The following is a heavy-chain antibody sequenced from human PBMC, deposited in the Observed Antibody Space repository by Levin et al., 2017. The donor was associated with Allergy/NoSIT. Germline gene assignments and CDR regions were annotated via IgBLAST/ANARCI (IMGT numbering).Heavy chain of an antibody. J-gene: IGHJ3*02. CDR2: INPSGGST. Sequence: VASVKVSCKASGYTFTSYYMHWVRQAPGQGLEWMGIINPSGGSTSYAQKFQGRVTMTRDTSTSTVYMELSSLRSEDTAVYYCAREEITYYYDSSGSPSDAFDIWGQGTMVTVSS. D-gene: IGHD3-22*01. CDR3: AREEITYYYDSSGSPSDAFDI. V-gene: IGHV1-46*01. CDR1: GYTFTSYY.